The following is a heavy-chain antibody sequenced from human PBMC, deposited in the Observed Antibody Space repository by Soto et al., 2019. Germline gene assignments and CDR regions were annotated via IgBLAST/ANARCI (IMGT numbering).Heavy chain of an antibody. CDR3: ARGLFRRQYCSSTSCYNWFDP. J-gene: IGHJ5*02. V-gene: IGHV4-34*01. CDR2: INHSGST. CDR1: GGSFSGYY. Sequence: SETLSLTFAVYGGSFSGYYWSWIRQPPVKGLEWIGEINHSGSTNYNPSLKSRVTISVDTSKNQFSLKLSSVTAADTAVYYCARGLFRRQYCSSTSCYNWFDPWGQGTLVTVSS. D-gene: IGHD2-2*01.